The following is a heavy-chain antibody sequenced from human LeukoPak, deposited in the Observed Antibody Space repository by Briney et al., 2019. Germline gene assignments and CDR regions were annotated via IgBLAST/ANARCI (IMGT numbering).Heavy chain of an antibody. CDR2: ISSSGSTI. D-gene: IGHD3-22*01. CDR1: GFTFSSYE. J-gene: IGHJ4*02. Sequence: GGSLRLSCAASGFTFSSYEMNWVRQAPGKGLEWVSYISSSGSTIYYADSVKGRFTISRDNAKNSLYLQMNSLRAEDTAVYYCARGSYDYYYDSSVIDYWGQGTLVTVSS. CDR3: ARGSYDYYYDSSVIDY. V-gene: IGHV3-48*03.